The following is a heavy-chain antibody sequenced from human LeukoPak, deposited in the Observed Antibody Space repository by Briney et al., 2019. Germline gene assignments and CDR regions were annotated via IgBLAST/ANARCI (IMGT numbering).Heavy chain of an antibody. D-gene: IGHD3-16*01. CDR3: ARSPPPGATAYGAVEY. J-gene: IGHJ4*02. Sequence: PSETLSLTCAVYGGSFNDFYWTWIRQPPGKGLEWIGEINHRGSARHNPSLKSRVNILVATSKNQFSLKLSSVTAADTAVYYCARSPPPGATAYGAVEYWGRGTLVTVSA. CDR1: GGSFNDFY. V-gene: IGHV4-34*01. CDR2: INHRGSA.